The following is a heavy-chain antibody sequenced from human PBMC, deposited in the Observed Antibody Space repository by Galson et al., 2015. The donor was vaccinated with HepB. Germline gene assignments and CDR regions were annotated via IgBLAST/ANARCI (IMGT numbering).Heavy chain of an antibody. D-gene: IGHD2-2*01. J-gene: IGHJ6*03. CDR1: GFTFSSYA. Sequence: SLRLSCAASGFTFSSYAMSWVRQAPGKGLEWVSAISGSGGSTYYADSVKGRFTISRDNSKNTLYLQMNSLRAEDTAVYYCAKSHRYCSSTSCPPPPYYYYYMDVWGKGTTVTVSS. CDR3: AKSHRYCSSTSCPPPPYYYYYMDV. V-gene: IGHV3-23*01. CDR2: ISGSGGST.